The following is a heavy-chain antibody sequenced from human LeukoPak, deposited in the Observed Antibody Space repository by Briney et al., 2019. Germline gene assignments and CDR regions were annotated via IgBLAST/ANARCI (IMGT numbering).Heavy chain of an antibody. V-gene: IGHV1-24*01. Sequence: ASVKVSCKVSGYTLTELSMHWVRQAPGKGLEWMGGFDPEDGETIYAQKFQGRVTMTEDTSTDTAYMELSSLRSEDTAVYYCATATHLFGVVIHNWFDPWGQGTLVTVSS. CDR2: FDPEDGET. D-gene: IGHD3-3*01. CDR1: GYTLTELS. CDR3: ATATHLFGVVIHNWFDP. J-gene: IGHJ5*02.